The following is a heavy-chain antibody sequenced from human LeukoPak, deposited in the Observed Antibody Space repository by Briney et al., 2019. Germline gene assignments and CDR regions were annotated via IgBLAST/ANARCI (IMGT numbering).Heavy chain of an antibody. CDR3: ARVSGGDGFHPFDY. J-gene: IGHJ4*02. Sequence: SETLSLTCTVSGGSISSYYWSWIRQPPGKGLEWIGYVYYSGSTNYNPSLKSRVTISVDTSKNQFSLKLSSVTAADTAVYYCARVSGGDGFHPFDYWGQGTLVTVSS. CDR2: VYYSGST. D-gene: IGHD5-24*01. V-gene: IGHV4-59*01. CDR1: GGSISSYY.